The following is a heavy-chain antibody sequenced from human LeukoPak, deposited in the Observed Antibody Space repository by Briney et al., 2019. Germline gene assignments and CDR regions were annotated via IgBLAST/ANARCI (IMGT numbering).Heavy chain of an antibody. CDR2: IRYDGSNK. V-gene: IGHV3-30*02. CDR1: GFTFSSYG. Sequence: GGSLRLSCAASGFTFSSYGMHWVRQAPGKGLEWVAFIRYDGSNKYYADSVKGRFTISRDNSKNTLYLQMNSLRAEDTAVYYCAKIGCSGGSCYPPSYYYYYMDVWGKGTTVTISS. CDR3: AKIGCSGGSCYPPSYYYYYMDV. D-gene: IGHD2-15*01. J-gene: IGHJ6*03.